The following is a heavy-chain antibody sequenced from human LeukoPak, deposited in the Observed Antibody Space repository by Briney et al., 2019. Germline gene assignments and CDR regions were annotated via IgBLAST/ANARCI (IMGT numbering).Heavy chain of an antibody. CDR2: IGVGGGNT. CDR1: GFTFSRSA. CDR3: AAEIYGGNTDCCTFDF. J-gene: IGHJ3*01. Sequence: SVKVSCKTSGFTFSRSAVQWVRQARGQGLEWIGWIGVGGGNTNYAQRFQDRVTITRDMSTRTAYMELSSLRSEDTAVYYCAAEIYGGNTDCCTFDFWGPGTPVTVSS. V-gene: IGHV1-58*01. D-gene: IGHD4-23*01.